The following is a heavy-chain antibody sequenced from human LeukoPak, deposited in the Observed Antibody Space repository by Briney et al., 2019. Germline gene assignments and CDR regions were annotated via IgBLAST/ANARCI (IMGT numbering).Heavy chain of an antibody. D-gene: IGHD6-13*01. J-gene: IGHJ4*02. V-gene: IGHV3-9*01. CDR3: AKTGYSSSWQLVGATLLDY. CDR1: GFTFDDYA. Sequence: HPGGSLRLSCAASGFTFDDYAMHWVRQAPGKGLEWVSGISWNSGSIGYADSVKGRFTISRDNAKNSLYLQMNSLRAEDTALYYCAKTGYSSSWQLVGATLLDYWGQGTLVTVSS. CDR2: ISWNSGSI.